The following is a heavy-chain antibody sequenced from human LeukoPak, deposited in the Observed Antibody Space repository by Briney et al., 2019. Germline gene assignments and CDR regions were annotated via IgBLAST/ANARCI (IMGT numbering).Heavy chain of an antibody. CDR2: ISYDGSNK. D-gene: IGHD3-22*01. V-gene: IGHV3-30*18. CDR3: AKGGDGYDSSDDWYHYGMDA. Sequence: GGSLRLSCAASGFTFSSYGMHWVRQAPGKGLEWVAVISYDGSNKYYADSVKGRFTISRDNSKNTLYLQMNSLRAEDTAVYYCAKGGDGYDSSDDWYHYGMDAWGQGTTVTVSS. CDR1: GFTFSSYG. J-gene: IGHJ6*02.